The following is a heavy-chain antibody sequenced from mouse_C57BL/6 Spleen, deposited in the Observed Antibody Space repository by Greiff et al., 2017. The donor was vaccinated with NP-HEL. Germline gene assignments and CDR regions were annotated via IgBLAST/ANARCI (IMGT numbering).Heavy chain of an antibody. V-gene: IGHV1-15*01. CDR2: IDPETGGT. J-gene: IGHJ2*01. D-gene: IGHD2-5*01. Sequence: QVQLQQSGAELVRPGASVPLSCKASGYTFPDYEMHWVKQTPVHGLEWIGAIDPETGGTAYHQKFKGKAILTADKSSRTAYMELRSLTAEDSAVYYCTRWVYYSNPCDYWGKGTTLTVSS. CDR3: TRWVYYSNPCDY. CDR1: GYTFPDYE.